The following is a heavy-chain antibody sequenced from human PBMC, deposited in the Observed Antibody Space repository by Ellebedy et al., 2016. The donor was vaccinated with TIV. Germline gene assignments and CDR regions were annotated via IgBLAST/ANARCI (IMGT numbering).Heavy chain of an antibody. CDR1: GGSISTHY. CDR3: ARGFPAAWELAGA. J-gene: IGHJ4*02. D-gene: IGHD6-19*01. V-gene: IGHV4-59*11. Sequence: SETLSLXXSVSGGSISTHYWSWIRQAPGKELEWLGYIFYTGSTNRNPSLKDRLTMSLDTSENQFSLKLNSVNVADTAVYYCARGFPAAWELAGAWGQGTLVTVSA. CDR2: IFYTGST.